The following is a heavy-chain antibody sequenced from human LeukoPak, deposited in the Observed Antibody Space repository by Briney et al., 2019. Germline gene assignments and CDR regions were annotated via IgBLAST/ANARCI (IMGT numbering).Heavy chain of an antibody. V-gene: IGHV3-23*01. J-gene: IGHJ5*02. CDR1: GFTFSSYA. Sequence: GGSLRLSCAASGFTFSSYAMSWVRQAPGKGLEWVSAISGGGGSTYYADSVKGRFTISRDNSKNTLYLQMNGLRAEDTAVYYCAKDRPSEDSSGYYFNWFDPWGQGTLVTVSS. D-gene: IGHD3-22*01. CDR3: AKDRPSEDSSGYYFNWFDP. CDR2: ISGGGGST.